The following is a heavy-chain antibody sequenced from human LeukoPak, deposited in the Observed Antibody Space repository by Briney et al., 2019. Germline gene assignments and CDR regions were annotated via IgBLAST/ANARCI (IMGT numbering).Heavy chain of an antibody. CDR3: ARVHGAYPFDS. CDR2: ISSSSSYI. CDR1: GFTFGSYS. V-gene: IGHV3-21*01. J-gene: IGHJ4*02. Sequence: GGSLRLSCAASGFTFGSYSMNWVRQAPGKGLEWVSSISSSSSYIYYADSVKGRFTISRDNAKNSLYLQMNSLRAEDTAVYYCARVHGAYPFDSWGQGTLVTVSS. D-gene: IGHD4/OR15-4a*01.